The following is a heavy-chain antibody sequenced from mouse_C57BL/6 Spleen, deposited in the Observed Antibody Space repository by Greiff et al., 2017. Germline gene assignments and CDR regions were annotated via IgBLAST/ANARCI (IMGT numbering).Heavy chain of an antibody. CDR2: IYPGDGDT. D-gene: IGHD3-1*01. CDR1: GYAFSSSW. CDR3: ARSGGGFFDY. V-gene: IGHV1-82*01. J-gene: IGHJ2*01. Sequence: VKLMESGPELVKPGASVKISCKASGYAFSSSWMNWVKQRPGKGLEWIGRIYPGDGDTNYNGKFKGKATLTADKSSSTAYMQLSSLTSEDSAVYVCARSGGGFFDYWGQGTTLTVSS.